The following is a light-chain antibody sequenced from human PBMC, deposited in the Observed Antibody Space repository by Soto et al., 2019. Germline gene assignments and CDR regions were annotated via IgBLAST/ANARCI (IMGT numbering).Light chain of an antibody. J-gene: IGKJ4*01. V-gene: IGKV1-9*01. CDR3: QQLNNYPRALT. CDR2: GAS. Sequence: DIQLTQSPSFLSASVGDRVTITCRASQGISNNLAWYQHNPGKPPKLLIYGASTLQSGVPSRFSGSGSGTELTLTISSLQPEDFATYYCQQLNNYPRALTVGGGTKVEIK. CDR1: QGISNN.